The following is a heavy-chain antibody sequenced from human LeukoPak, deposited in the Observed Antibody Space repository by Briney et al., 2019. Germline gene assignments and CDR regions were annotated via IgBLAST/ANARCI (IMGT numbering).Heavy chain of an antibody. J-gene: IGHJ4*02. CDR3: AKAPVTSCRGAYCYPFDS. CDR1: GFTLSTYA. V-gene: IGHV3-23*01. Sequence: GGTLRLSCAAPGFTLSTYAMSWVRQTPGKGLDWVAATSSSDAGTYHADSVRGRFTFSRDNSKNTLYLQMNSLRAEDAAVYFCAKAPVTSCRGAYCYPFDSWGQGTLVTVSS. D-gene: IGHD2-21*01. CDR2: TSSSDAGT.